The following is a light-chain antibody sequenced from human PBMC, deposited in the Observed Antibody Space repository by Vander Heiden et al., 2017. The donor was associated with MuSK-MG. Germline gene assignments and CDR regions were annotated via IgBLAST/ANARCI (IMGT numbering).Light chain of an antibody. J-gene: IGKJ1*01. CDR2: GAS. Sequence: EIVMTQSPVTLSVSPGERATLSCRASQSVRSNLAWYQQKPGQPPRLLIYGASTRATGVPARFSGSGSGTEFALTISGLQSEDVAVYYCQQDSNCFGTFGQGTKVEIK. CDR1: QSVRSN. V-gene: IGKV3-15*01. CDR3: QQDSNCFGT.